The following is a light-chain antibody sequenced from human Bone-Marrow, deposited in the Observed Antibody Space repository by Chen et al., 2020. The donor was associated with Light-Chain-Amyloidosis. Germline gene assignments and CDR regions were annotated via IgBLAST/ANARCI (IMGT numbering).Light chain of an antibody. J-gene: IGLJ1*01. V-gene: IGLV2-14*01. Sequence: QSALTQPAPVSGSPRQSITISCTGTSSDVGGDNHVSWYQQHPDKAPKLMIYEVTNRPSWVPDRFSGSKSDNTASLTISGLQTEDEADYFCSSYTITNTLVFGSGTRVTVL. CDR2: EVT. CDR1: SSDVGGDNH. CDR3: SSYTITNTLV.